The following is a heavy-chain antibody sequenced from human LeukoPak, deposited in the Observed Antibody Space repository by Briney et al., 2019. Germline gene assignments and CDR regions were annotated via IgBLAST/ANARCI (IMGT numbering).Heavy chain of an antibody. CDR3: ARGSHYFDF. CDR2: ISDSGRTI. CDR1: GFTFSSYA. V-gene: IGHV3-48*04. J-gene: IGHJ4*02. Sequence: PGGSLRLSCAASGFTFSSYAMSWVRQAPGKGLEWLSYISDSGRTIYYADSVDGRFTISRDNAKNSLFLQMNSLRVEDTAVYFCARGSHYFDFWGQGTPVTVSS. D-gene: IGHD6-6*01.